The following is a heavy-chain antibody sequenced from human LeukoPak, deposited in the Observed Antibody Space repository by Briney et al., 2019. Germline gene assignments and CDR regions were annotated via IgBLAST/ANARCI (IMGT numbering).Heavy chain of an antibody. CDR3: ARDTDCGGDCYAFDI. D-gene: IGHD2-21*02. V-gene: IGHV4-59*01. CDR2: IYSSGTT. CDR1: GGSISGYY. J-gene: IGHJ3*02. Sequence: SETLSLTCTVSGGSISGYYWNWIRQPPGKGLEWIGYIYSSGTTNYNPPLKSRVTISLDTSKNQFSLKLNSVTAADTAVYYCARDTDCGGDCYAFDIWGQGTMVTVSS.